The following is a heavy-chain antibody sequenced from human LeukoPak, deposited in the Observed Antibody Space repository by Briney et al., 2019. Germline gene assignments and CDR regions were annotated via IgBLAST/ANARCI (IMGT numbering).Heavy chain of an antibody. V-gene: IGHV4-30-2*01. J-gene: IGHJ4*02. CDR3: ARCSSGYYGTLFDY. D-gene: IGHD3-22*01. Sequence: PSQTLSLTCAVSGGSISSGGYSWSWIRQPPGKGLEWIGYIYHSGSTYYNPSLKSRVTISVDRSKIQFSLKLSSVTAADTAVYYCARCSSGYYGTLFDYWGQGTLVTVSS. CDR1: GGSISSGGYS. CDR2: IYHSGST.